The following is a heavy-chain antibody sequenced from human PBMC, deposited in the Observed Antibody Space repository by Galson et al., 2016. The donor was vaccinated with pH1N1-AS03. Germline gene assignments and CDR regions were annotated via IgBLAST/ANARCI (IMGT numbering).Heavy chain of an antibody. Sequence: SLRLSCAVGGFTFSSYAMFWLRQAPGKGLEYVSAISGNGFSTYYAHSVKDRFTVSRDNSKNTLYLQMGSLRVEDMAVYYCARGPVSYANYWFPPPDYWGQGTLVTVSS. CDR3: ARGPVSYANYWFPPPDY. V-gene: IGHV3-64*01. J-gene: IGHJ4*02. D-gene: IGHD4/OR15-4a*01. CDR2: ISGNGFST. CDR1: GFTFSSYA.